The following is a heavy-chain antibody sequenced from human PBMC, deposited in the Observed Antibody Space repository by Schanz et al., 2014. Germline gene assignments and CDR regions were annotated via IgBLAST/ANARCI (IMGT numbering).Heavy chain of an antibody. V-gene: IGHV3-11*04. D-gene: IGHD1-26*01. Sequence: VQLVESGGGWVQPGGSLRLSCTASGFPFSDYFMAWIRQPPGRGLEWVSYIGNGGVTIYYADSVKGRFTISRDNSKNSLYLQMNSLRAEDTAVYYCARDHTTESYYSAGPPIDYWGQGTLLTVSS. CDR3: ARDHTTESYYSAGPPIDY. J-gene: IGHJ4*02. CDR2: IGNGGVTI. CDR1: GFPFSDYF.